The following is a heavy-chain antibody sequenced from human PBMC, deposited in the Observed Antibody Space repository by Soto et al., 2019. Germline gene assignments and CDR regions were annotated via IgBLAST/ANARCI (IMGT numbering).Heavy chain of an antibody. J-gene: IGHJ4*02. Sequence: QVQLQESGPGLVKPSQTLSLTCTVSGGSISSGGYYWSWIRQHPGKGLEWIGYIYYSGSTYYNPSLNSRVTISVDPSKNPFSLKLSSVTAADTAVYYCASCSGGSCYHFDYWGQGTLVTVSS. CDR3: ASCSGGSCYHFDY. D-gene: IGHD2-15*01. V-gene: IGHV4-31*03. CDR2: IYYSGST. CDR1: GGSISSGGYY.